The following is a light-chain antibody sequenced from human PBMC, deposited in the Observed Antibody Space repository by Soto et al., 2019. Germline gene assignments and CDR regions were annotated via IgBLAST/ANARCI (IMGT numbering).Light chain of an antibody. CDR1: HSVSSN. V-gene: IGKV3-15*01. CDR3: QQYNNWPPMYT. CDR2: GAS. J-gene: IGKJ2*01. Sequence: EKVMTQSPATLSVSPGERATLSCRASHSVSSNLAWYQQQPGQAPRLLIYGASTRATGIPVRFSGSGSGTEFTLTISSLQSEDFAIYYCQQYNNWPPMYTFGQGTKLEIK.